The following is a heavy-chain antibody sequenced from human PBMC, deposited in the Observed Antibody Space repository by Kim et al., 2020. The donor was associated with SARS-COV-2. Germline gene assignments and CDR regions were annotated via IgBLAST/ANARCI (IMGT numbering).Heavy chain of an antibody. D-gene: IGHD2-2*02. CDR3: ARDRGYCSSTSCYTWGYYYYGMDV. V-gene: IGHV1-18*04. J-gene: IGHJ6*02. Sequence: ASVKVSCKASGYTFTSYGISWVRQAPGQGLEWMGWISAYNGNTNYAQKLQGRVTMTTDTSTSTAYMELRSLRSDDTAVYYCARDRGYCSSTSCYTWGYYYYGMDVWGQGTTVTVSS. CDR2: ISAYNGNT. CDR1: GYTFTSYG.